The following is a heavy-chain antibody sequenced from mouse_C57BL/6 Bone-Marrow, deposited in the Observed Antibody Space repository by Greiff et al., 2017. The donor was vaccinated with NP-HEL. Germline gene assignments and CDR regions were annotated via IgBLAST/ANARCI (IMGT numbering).Heavy chain of an antibody. CDR1: GYTFTSYW. J-gene: IGHJ2*01. CDR2: IDPSDSYT. Sequence: QVQLQQSGAELVMPGASVKLSCKASGYTFTSYWMHWVKQRPGQGLEWIGEIDPSDSYTNYNQKFKGKSTLTVDKSSSTAYMQLSSLTSEDSAVYYCARGALWLRRNFDYWGQGTTLTVSS. D-gene: IGHD2-2*01. V-gene: IGHV1-69*01. CDR3: ARGALWLRRNFDY.